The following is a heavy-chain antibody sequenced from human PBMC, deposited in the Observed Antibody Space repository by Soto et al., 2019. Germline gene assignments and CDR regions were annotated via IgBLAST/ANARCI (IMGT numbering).Heavy chain of an antibody. CDR2: INPNSGGT. J-gene: IGHJ6*02. V-gene: IGHV1-2*02. CDR3: ATLAVAGTRRGYYYGMDV. D-gene: IGHD6-19*01. Sequence: ASVKVSCKASGYTFTGYYMHWVRQAPGQGLEWMGWINPNSGGTNYAQKFQGRVTMTRDTSISTAYMELSRLRSDDTAVYYCATLAVAGTRRGYYYGMDVWGQGTTVTV. CDR1: GYTFTGYY.